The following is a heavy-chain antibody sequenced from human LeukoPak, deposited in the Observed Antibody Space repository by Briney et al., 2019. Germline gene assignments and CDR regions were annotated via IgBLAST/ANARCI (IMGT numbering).Heavy chain of an antibody. Sequence: ASVKVSCKASGYTFTGYYMHWVRQAPGQGLEWMGWINPNSGGTNYGQKFQGRVTMTRGTSISTAYMELSRLRSDDTAVYYCAVTTYYYDSSGYSPFDYWGQGTLVTVSS. CDR3: AVTTYYYDSSGYSPFDY. D-gene: IGHD3-22*01. V-gene: IGHV1-2*02. CDR2: INPNSGGT. J-gene: IGHJ4*02. CDR1: GYTFTGYY.